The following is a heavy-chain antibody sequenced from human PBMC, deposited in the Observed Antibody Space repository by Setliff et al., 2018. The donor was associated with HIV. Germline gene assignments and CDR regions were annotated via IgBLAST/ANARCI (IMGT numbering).Heavy chain of an antibody. V-gene: IGHV4-34*01. CDR2: ISHGGRS. CDR1: NGSFSEYY. Sequence: PSETLSLTCAVYNGSFSEYYWTWVRKPPGKELEWIGEISHGGRSTYNPSLKSRVAISVDTSKNQFSLKLNTVTAADTALYFCALLEVPLIEGISPALWGQGTLVTVSS. J-gene: IGHJ4*02. D-gene: IGHD3-22*01. CDR3: ALLEVPLIEGISPAL.